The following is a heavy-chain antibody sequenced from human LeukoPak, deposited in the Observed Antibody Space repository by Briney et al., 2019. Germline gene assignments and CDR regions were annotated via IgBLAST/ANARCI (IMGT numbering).Heavy chain of an antibody. CDR1: GYTFTTYG. V-gene: IGHV1-18*01. CDR3: ARADSGTRGQTFDY. CDR2: ISAYNGNK. Sequence: ASVKVSCKASGYTFTTYGISWVRQAPGQGLEWMGWISAYNGNKNYAQKLQGRVTLTTDTSTSTAFMELRNLRSDDTAVYYCARADSGTRGQTFDYWGQGTLVTVSS. J-gene: IGHJ4*02. D-gene: IGHD1-7*01.